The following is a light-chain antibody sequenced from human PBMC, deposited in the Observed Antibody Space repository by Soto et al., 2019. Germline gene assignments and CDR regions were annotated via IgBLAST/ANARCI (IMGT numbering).Light chain of an antibody. CDR1: SSDVGAYNY. CDR2: DVS. V-gene: IGLV2-14*03. Sequence: QSVLTQPASVSGSPGQSITISCTGTSSDVGAYNYVSWYQQHPGKAPKLMIYDVSNRPSGISNRFSGSKSGNTASLTISWLQAEDEADYYCSSYTTGSFVFGGGTKLTVL. J-gene: IGLJ2*01. CDR3: SSYTTGSFV.